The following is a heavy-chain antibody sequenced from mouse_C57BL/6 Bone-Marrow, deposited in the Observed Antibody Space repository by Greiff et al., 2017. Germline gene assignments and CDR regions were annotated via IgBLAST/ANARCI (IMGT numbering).Heavy chain of an antibody. CDR1: GFTFSSYA. D-gene: IGHD1-1*01. CDR2: ISDGGSYT. CDR3: ARYGSSSFAY. Sequence: EVKLVESGGGLVKPGGSLKLSCAASGFTFSSYAMSWVRQTPEKRLEWVATISDGGSYTYYPDNVKCRFTISRDNAKNNLYLQMSHLKSEDTAMYYCARYGSSSFAYWGQGTLVTVSA. V-gene: IGHV5-4*03. J-gene: IGHJ3*01.